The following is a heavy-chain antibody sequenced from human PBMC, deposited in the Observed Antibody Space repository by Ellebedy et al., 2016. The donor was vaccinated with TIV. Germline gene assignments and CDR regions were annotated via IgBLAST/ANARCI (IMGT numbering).Heavy chain of an antibody. Sequence: GGSLRLXXSGSGFPFSSYIIHWVRQAPGKGLEYVAAITSGRLTTYYADSVKGRFTISRDNSKNTVYLQLSGLTADDSAVYYCVNINLMVRGVNYWGKGTRVTVSS. CDR1: GFPFSSYI. D-gene: IGHD3-10*01. CDR3: VNINLMVRGVNY. J-gene: IGHJ4*02. CDR2: ITSGRLTT. V-gene: IGHV3-64D*06.